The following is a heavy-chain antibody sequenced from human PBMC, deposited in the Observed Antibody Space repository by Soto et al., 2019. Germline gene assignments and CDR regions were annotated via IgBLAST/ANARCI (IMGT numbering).Heavy chain of an antibody. CDR3: ARGNDFWSGYSTLTYYGLDV. V-gene: IGHV4-30-4*01. D-gene: IGHD3-3*01. Sequence: SETLSLTCSVSDGSISSGDYYWSWIRQPPEKGLEWIGYIYYSGSTYYNPSLKSRVTISVDTSKNQFSLNLNSVTAADTAVYFCARGNDFWSGYSTLTYYGLDVWGQGTTVTVSS. J-gene: IGHJ6*02. CDR1: DGSISSGDYY. CDR2: IYYSGST.